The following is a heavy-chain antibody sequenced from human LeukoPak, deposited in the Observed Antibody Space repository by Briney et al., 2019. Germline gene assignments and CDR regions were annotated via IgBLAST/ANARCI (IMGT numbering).Heavy chain of an antibody. CDR3: ARDCCYYGSGSRPGGW. CDR1: GYTFTSYG. Sequence: EASVNVSCKASGYTFTSYGISWVRQATGQGLEWMGWISAYNGNTNYAQKLQGRVTMITDTSTSTAYMELRSLRSDDTAVYYCARDCCYYGSGSRPGGWWGQGNLVTVSS. V-gene: IGHV1-18*04. J-gene: IGHJ4*02. D-gene: IGHD3-10*01. CDR2: ISAYNGNT.